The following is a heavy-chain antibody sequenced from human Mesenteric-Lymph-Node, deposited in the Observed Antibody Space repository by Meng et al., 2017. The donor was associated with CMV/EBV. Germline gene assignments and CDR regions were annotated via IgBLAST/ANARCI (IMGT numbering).Heavy chain of an antibody. CDR1: SISSSNW. J-gene: IGHJ5*02. Sequence: SISSSNWWSWVRQPPGKGLEWIGEIYHSGSTNHNPSLKSRVTISVDKSKNQFSLKLSSVTAADTAVYYCARVVYCGGDCYTPWFDPWGQGTLVTVSS. D-gene: IGHD2-21*02. CDR3: ARVVYCGGDCYTPWFDP. CDR2: IYHSGST. V-gene: IGHV4-4*02.